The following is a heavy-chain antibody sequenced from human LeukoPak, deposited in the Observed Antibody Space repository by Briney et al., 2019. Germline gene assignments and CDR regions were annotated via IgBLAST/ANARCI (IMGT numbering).Heavy chain of an antibody. Sequence: SETLSLTCTVSGGSISSGGYSWSWIRQPPGKGLEWIGYIYHSGSTYYNPSLKSRVTISVDRSKNQFSLKLSSVTAADTAVYYCARVGLLATIIDYWGQGTLVTVSS. J-gene: IGHJ4*02. D-gene: IGHD5-24*01. CDR1: GGSISSGGYS. CDR3: ARVGLLATIIDY. CDR2: IYHSGST. V-gene: IGHV4-30-2*01.